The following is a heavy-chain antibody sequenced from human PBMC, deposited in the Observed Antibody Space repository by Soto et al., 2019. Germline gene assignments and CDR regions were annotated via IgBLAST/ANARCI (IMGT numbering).Heavy chain of an antibody. CDR3: ARGEYESSSRHHFYYYYGMDV. D-gene: IGHD3-22*01. CDR1: GGSFSGYY. J-gene: IGHJ6*02. Sequence: PSETLSLTCAVHGGSFSGYYWTWIRQPPGKGLDWIGEINHIGSTNYNPSLKSRVTISVDTSKNQFSLRLSSVTAADTALYYCARGEYESSSRHHFYYYYGMDVWGQGTTVTVSS. CDR2: INHIGST. V-gene: IGHV4-34*01.